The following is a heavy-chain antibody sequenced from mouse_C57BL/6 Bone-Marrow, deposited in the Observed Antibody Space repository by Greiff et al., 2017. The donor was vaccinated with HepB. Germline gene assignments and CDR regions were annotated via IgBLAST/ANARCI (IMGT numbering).Heavy chain of an antibody. CDR2: ISDGGSYT. V-gene: IGHV5-4*01. CDR3: ARGVPSDY. D-gene: IGHD6-1*01. J-gene: IGHJ2*01. CDR1: GFTFSSYA. Sequence: EVQGVESGGGLVKPGGSLKLSCAASGFTFSSYAMSWVRQTPEKRLEWVATISDGGSYTYYPDNVKGRFTISRDNAKNTLYLQMAHLKSEDTAMYYCARGVPSDYRGPGTTLTVSS.